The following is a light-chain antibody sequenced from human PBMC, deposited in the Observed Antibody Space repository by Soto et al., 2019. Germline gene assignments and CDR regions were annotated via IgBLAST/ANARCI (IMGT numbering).Light chain of an antibody. J-gene: IGKJ5*01. CDR3: QQYGSSPIT. V-gene: IGKV3D-20*01. Sequence: VLTQSPATLSLSPGERAALSCGASESVSSNQLAWYQQKPGLAPRLLIYDASSRASGIPERFSGSGSGTGFSLTISSLDPEDSAVYYCQQYGSSPITLGQGTRLETK. CDR1: ESVSSNQ. CDR2: DAS.